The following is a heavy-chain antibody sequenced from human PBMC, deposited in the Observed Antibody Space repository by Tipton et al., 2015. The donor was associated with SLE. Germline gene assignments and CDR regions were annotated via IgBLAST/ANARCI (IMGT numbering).Heavy chain of an antibody. V-gene: IGHV4-61*01. CDR3: ARGTGPDAFDI. CDR1: GYSISSGYY. CDR2: IYYSGST. Sequence: TLSLTCTVSGYSISSGYYWGWIRQPPGKGLEWIGYIYYSGSTNYNPSLKSRVTISVDTSKNQFSLKLSSVTAADTAVYYCARGTGPDAFDIWGQGTMVTVSS. J-gene: IGHJ3*02. D-gene: IGHD3/OR15-3a*01.